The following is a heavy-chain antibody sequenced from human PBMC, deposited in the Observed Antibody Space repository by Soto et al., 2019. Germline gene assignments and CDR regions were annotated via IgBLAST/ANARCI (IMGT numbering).Heavy chain of an antibody. D-gene: IGHD6-6*01. CDR3: STSSRNEYHFAMDA. CDR1: GLSVSSSD. J-gene: IGHJ6*02. Sequence: PGGFLRLSCAASGLSVSSSDMSWVRQASGKGLEWVSVIYSGGSTHDADSVKGRFTISRDNSKNTVHLQMNSLRVDDTAVYFCSTSSRNEYHFAMDAWGQGTTVTVSS. V-gene: IGHV3-53*01. CDR2: IYSGGST.